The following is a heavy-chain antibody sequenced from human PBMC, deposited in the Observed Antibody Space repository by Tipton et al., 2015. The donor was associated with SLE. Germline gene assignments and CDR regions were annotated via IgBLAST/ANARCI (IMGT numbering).Heavy chain of an antibody. D-gene: IGHD1-26*01. CDR3: VRERKYVVRFRELVAPDL. CDR2: INHTGGT. CDR1: GGSFSDYY. Sequence: TLSLTCAVYGGSFSDYYWSWIRQTPGEGLEWIGGINHTGGTNYNPSLESRVTMSVDTSKNQFSLKLSSVTAADTAMYYCVRERKYVVRFRELVAPDLWGQGTAITVSS. J-gene: IGHJ6*02. V-gene: IGHV4-34*01.